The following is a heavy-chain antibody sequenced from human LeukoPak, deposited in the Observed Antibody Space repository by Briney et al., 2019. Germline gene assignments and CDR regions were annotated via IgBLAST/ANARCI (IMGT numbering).Heavy chain of an antibody. J-gene: IGHJ4*02. CDR1: GFTVSSDY. V-gene: IGHV3-66*02. CDR3: ARKTDIVATIDC. CDR2: IYSGGDT. D-gene: IGHD5-12*01. Sequence: GGSLRLSCAASGFTVSSDYMSWVRQAPGKGLEWVSLIYSGGDTYYADSVKGRFTISRDNSKNTLYLQMNSLRAEDTAVYYCARKTDIVATIDCWGQGTLVTVSS.